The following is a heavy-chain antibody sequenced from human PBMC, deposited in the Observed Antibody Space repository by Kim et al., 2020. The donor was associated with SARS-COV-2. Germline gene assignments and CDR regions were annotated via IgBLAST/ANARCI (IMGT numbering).Heavy chain of an antibody. CDR2: IYYSGNT. D-gene: IGHD3-16*02. V-gene: IGHV4-59*01. CDR3: ARGTYDYVWGSYRFVY. Sequence: SETLSLTCTVSGGSISGYHWSWIRQSPGRGLEWIGYIYYSGNTNYRPSLKSLVTISIDTSKNQFSLKLRSVTAADTAVYYCARGTYDYVWGSYRFVYWGQGTLVTVSS. J-gene: IGHJ4*02. CDR1: GGSISGYH.